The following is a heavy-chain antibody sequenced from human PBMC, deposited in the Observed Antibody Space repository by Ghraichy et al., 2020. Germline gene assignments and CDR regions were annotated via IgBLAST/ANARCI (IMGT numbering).Heavy chain of an antibody. CDR1: GGSISNYY. J-gene: IGHJ4*02. D-gene: IGHD3-3*01. Sequence: SQTFSLTCTVSGGSISNYYWNWIRQPPGKGLEWIGYIYHSGSTNYNPSLKTPVTISLDTSKDQFSLKLTAVTAADTAVYYCARGDDFWSGYQFWGQGILV. CDR3: ARGDDFWSGYQF. CDR2: IYHSGST. V-gene: IGHV4-59*01.